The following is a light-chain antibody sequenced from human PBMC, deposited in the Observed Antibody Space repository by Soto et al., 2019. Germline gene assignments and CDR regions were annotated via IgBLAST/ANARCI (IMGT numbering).Light chain of an antibody. CDR1: QSISSY. CDR2: AAS. V-gene: IGKV1-39*01. J-gene: IGKJ2*01. Sequence: DIQMTQSPASLSACMGDRVTITCRATQSISSYLNWYQQKPGKAPNLLIYAASSLQDGVTSRFSGSGSGTYFTLTIITLHPEDLATYYCQQTYTTPYTFGPGTKLEIK. CDR3: QQTYTTPYT.